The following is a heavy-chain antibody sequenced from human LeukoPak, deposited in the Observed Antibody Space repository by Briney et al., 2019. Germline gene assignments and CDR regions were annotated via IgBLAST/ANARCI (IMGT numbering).Heavy chain of an antibody. CDR2: ISSSSSYI. V-gene: IGHV3-21*01. CDR1: GFTFSSYS. Sequence: GGSLRLSCAASGFTFSSYSMNWVRQAPGKGLEWVSSISSSSSYIYYADSVKGRLTISRDNAKNSLYLQVNSLRAEDTAVYYCARVKFQEKYFDYWGQGTLVTVSS. J-gene: IGHJ4*02. CDR3: ARVKFQEKYFDY.